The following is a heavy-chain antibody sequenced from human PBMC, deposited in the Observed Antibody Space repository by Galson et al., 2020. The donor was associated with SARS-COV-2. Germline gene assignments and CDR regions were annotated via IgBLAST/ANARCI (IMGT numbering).Heavy chain of an antibody. CDR1: GGSISSGGYY. CDR2: IYYSGST. CDR3: ARFYCGGDCTDAFDI. J-gene: IGHJ3*02. Sequence: SETLSLTCTVSGGSISSGGYYWSWIRQHPGKGLEWIGYIYYSGSTYYNPSLKSRVTISVDTSKNQFSLKLSSVPAADTAVYYCARFYCGGDCTDAFDIWGQGTMVTVSS. D-gene: IGHD2-21*02. V-gene: IGHV4-31*03.